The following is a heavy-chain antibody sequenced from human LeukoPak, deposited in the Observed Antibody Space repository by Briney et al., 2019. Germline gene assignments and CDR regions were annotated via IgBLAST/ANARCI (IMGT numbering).Heavy chain of an antibody. CDR1: GFTFSSYA. Sequence: GGSLRLSCAASGFTFSSYAMSWVRQAPGKGLEWVSAISGSGGSTYYADSVKGRFTISRDNSKNTLYLQMNSLRAEDTAVYYCAKEWSSSRNQKIPHDAFDIWGQGTMVTVSS. CDR3: AKEWSSSRNQKIPHDAFDI. D-gene: IGHD1-14*01. J-gene: IGHJ3*02. CDR2: ISGSGGST. V-gene: IGHV3-23*01.